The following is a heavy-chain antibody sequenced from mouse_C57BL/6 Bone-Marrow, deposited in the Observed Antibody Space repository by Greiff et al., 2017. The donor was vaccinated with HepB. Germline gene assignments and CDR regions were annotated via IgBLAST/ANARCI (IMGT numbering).Heavy chain of an antibody. Sequence: EVMLVESGGGLVKPGGSLKLSCAASGFTFSDYGMHWVRQAPEKGLEWVAYISSGSSTIYYADTVKGRFTIARDNAKNTLFLQMTSLRSEDTAMYDCARPYGSSYDAMDYWGQGTSVTVSS. J-gene: IGHJ4*01. CDR3: ARPYGSSYDAMDY. CDR2: ISSGSSTI. D-gene: IGHD1-1*01. V-gene: IGHV5-17*01. CDR1: GFTFSDYG.